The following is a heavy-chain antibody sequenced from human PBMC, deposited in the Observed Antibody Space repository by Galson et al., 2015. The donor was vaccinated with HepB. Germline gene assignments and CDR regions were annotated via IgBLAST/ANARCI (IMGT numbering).Heavy chain of an antibody. CDR2: ISHSTLYT. CDR3: ARVYFGSGSSSAYWYFDL. J-gene: IGHJ2*01. Sequence: SLRLSCAASGFTFSDYYMSWIRQAPGKGLEWVSYISHSTLYTNYADSVKGRITISRDNARNSLYLQLNSLRDEDTAVYYCARVYFGSGSSSAYWYFDLWGRGALVTVSS. CDR1: GFTFSDYY. D-gene: IGHD3-10*01. V-gene: IGHV3-11*06.